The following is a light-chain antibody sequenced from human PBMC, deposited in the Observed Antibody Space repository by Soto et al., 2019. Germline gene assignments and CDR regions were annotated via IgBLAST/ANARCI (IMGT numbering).Light chain of an antibody. J-gene: IGKJ1*01. CDR1: QSISSN. V-gene: IGKV3-15*01. CDR3: QQRANWPGT. CDR2: GAS. Sequence: EIVLTQSPGTLSVSPWERATLSCRASQSISSNLAWYQQRPGQAPRLLIYGASGRASGVPARFSGSGSGTEFTLTISSLEPEDSAIYYCQQRANWPGTFGQGTKVDIK.